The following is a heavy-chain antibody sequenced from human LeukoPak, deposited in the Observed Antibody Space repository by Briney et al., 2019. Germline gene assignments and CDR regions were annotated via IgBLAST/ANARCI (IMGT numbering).Heavy chain of an antibody. V-gene: IGHV4-34*01. Sequence: PSETLSLTCAVYGGSFSGYYWSWIRQPPGKGLEWIGEINHSGGTNYNPSLKSRVTISVDTSKNQFSLKLSSVTAADTAVYYCARGRDFGYSXDYYYYYMDVWGKGTTVTVSS. CDR3: ARGRDFGYSXDYYYYYMDV. CDR1: GGSFSGYY. D-gene: IGHD5-18*01. J-gene: IGHJ6*03. CDR2: INHSGGT.